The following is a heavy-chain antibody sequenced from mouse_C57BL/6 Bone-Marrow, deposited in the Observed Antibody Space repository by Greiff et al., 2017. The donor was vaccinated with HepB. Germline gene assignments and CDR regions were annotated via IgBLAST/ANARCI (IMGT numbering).Heavy chain of an antibody. CDR3: ASHYYGSSPCYAMDY. Sequence: VQLQQSGPELVKPGASVKISCKASGYTFTDYYMNWVKQSHGKSLEWLGDINPNNGGTSYNQKFKGKATLTVDKSSSTAYMELRSLTSEDSAVYYCASHYYGSSPCYAMDYWGQGTSVTVSS. V-gene: IGHV1-26*01. CDR2: INPNNGGT. J-gene: IGHJ4*01. CDR1: GYTFTDYY. D-gene: IGHD1-1*01.